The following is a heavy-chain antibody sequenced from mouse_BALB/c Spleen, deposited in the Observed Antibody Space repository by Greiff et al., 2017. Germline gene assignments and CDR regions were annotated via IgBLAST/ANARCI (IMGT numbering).Heavy chain of an antibody. D-gene: IGHD2-2*01. CDR2: IDPANGNT. CDR3: TRRPYGYDGTWFAY. CDR1: GFNIKDTY. V-gene: IGHV14-3*02. Sequence: VQLQQSGAELVKPGASVKLSCTASGFNIKDTYMHWVKQRPEQGLEWIGRIDPANGNTKYDPKFQGKATITADTSSNTAYLQLSSLTSEDTAVYYCTRRPYGYDGTWFAYWGQGTLVTVSA. J-gene: IGHJ3*01.